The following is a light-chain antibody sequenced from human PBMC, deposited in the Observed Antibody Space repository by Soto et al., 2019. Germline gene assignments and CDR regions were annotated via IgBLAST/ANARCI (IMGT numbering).Light chain of an antibody. CDR3: SSYSISTAYL. V-gene: IGLV2-14*01. Sequence: QSVLTQPASVSGSPGQSITISCTGTSSDVGGYDYVSWYQLHPGKAPKLMVFEVNNRPSGVSYRFSGSKSGNTASLTISGLQAEDEADYFCSSYSISTAYLFGTATKVTVL. CDR1: SSDVGGYDY. CDR2: EVN. J-gene: IGLJ1*01.